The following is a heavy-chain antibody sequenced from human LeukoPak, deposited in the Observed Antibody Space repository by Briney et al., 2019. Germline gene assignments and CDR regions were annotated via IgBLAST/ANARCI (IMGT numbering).Heavy chain of an antibody. Sequence: SETLSLTCTVSGGSISSYYWSWLRQPPGKGLEWVGYIYYSGSTNYNASLTNRGTISVDTSKNQFSLKLSSVPAADTAVYYCAREVGYCSGGSCYSYFDYWGQGTLVTVSS. CDR1: GGSISSYY. V-gene: IGHV4-59*01. J-gene: IGHJ4*02. CDR3: AREVGYCSGGSCYSYFDY. D-gene: IGHD2-15*01. CDR2: IYYSGST.